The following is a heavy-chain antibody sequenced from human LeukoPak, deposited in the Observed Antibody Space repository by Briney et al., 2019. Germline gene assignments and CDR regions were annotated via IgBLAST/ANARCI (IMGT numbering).Heavy chain of an antibody. Sequence: GGSLRLSCAASGFTFTSHGMNWVRQAPGKGLEWVSSIGSRSTSIYYADSVKGRFTISRDNAKNSLYLQMNSLRAEDTAVYYCARETSESFDYWGQGTLVTVSS. CDR3: ARETSESFDY. J-gene: IGHJ4*02. D-gene: IGHD2-2*01. CDR2: IGSRSTSI. V-gene: IGHV3-21*01. CDR1: GFTFTSHG.